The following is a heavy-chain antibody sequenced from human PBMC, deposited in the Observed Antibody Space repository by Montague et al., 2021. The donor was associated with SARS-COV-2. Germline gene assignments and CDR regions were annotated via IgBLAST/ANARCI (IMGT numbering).Heavy chain of an antibody. V-gene: IGHV4-59*04. CDR2: MYYSGST. CDR1: VDSISNYY. D-gene: IGHD1-26*01. Sequence: SETLSLTCSVSVDSISNYYWSWIRQPAGKGLEWIGLMYYSGSTYYNPTLKSRVSMSVDKSWNQFSLRLTSVTAADTAIYCCARKGSGRSALAYWGQGTLVTVSS. J-gene: IGHJ4*02. CDR3: ARKGSGRSALAY.